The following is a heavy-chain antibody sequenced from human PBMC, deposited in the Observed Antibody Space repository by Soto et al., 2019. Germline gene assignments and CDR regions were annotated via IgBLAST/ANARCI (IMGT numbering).Heavy chain of an antibody. J-gene: IGHJ6*02. CDR2: VSPPFRTS. CDR3: ARVLYYGSGSYSPYGMDV. D-gene: IGHD3-10*01. CDR1: GVSFNNNG. V-gene: IGHV1-69*01. Sequence: QVQLVQSGAEVKKPGSSVKVSCKTSGVSFNNNGIGWVRQAPGHGLEWMGGVSPPFRTSNYARKFQGRISITADASTGTFKRALSSLTSEDTAQYYCARVLYYGSGSYSPYGMDVWGQGTTVTVSS.